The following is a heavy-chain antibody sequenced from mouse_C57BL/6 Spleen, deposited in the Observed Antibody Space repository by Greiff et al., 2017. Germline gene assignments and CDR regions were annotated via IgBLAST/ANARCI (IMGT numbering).Heavy chain of an antibody. CDR2: IWSGGST. CDR1: GFSLTSYG. Sequence: VKLMESGPGLVQPSQSLSITCTVSGFSLTSYGVHWVRQSPGQGLEWLGVIWSGGSTAYNAAFMSRLSITKDNSNGQVSFKMNSLQADDTAIYYCAKERNDPAWFAYWGQGTLVTVSA. J-gene: IGHJ3*01. V-gene: IGHV2-5*01. CDR3: AKERNDPAWFAY.